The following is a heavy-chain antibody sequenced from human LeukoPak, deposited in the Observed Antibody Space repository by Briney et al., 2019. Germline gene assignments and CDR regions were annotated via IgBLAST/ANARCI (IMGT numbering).Heavy chain of an antibody. V-gene: IGHV1-2*02. Sequence: GASVKVSCKASGYTFTGYYMHWVRQAPGQGLEWVGWINPNSGGTYYAQKFQGRVSMTRDTSISTAYMELSSLRSDDTAVYYCARVIYYDSSGYYYGYYYYYMDVWGKGTTVTVSS. CDR2: INPNSGGT. CDR1: GYTFTGYY. J-gene: IGHJ6*03. CDR3: ARVIYYDSSGYYYGYYYYYMDV. D-gene: IGHD3-22*01.